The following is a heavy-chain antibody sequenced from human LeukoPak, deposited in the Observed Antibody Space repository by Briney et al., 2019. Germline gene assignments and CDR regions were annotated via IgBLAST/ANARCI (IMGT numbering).Heavy chain of an antibody. Sequence: ASVKVSCKASGGTFSSYAISWVRQATGQGLEWMGWMNPNSGNTGYAQKFQGRVTMTRNTSISTAYMELSSLRSEDTAVYYCARGRQNYYDSSGYRYYFDYWGQGTLVTVSS. CDR2: MNPNSGNT. CDR3: ARGRQNYYDSSGYRYYFDY. J-gene: IGHJ4*02. V-gene: IGHV1-8*02. CDR1: GGTFSSYA. D-gene: IGHD3-22*01.